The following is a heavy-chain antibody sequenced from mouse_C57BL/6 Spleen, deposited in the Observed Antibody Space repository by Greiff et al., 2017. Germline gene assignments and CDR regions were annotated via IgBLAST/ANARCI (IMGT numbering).Heavy chain of an antibody. CDR1: GYTFTDYY. CDR2: IYPGSGNT. D-gene: IGHD6-1*01. Sequence: QVQLQESGAELVRPGASVKLSCKASGYTFTDYYINWVKQRPGQGLEWIARIYPGSGNTYYNEKFKGKATVTADKSSSTAYMQLSSLTSEDSAVYFCAANYCSTRGYFDVWGTGTTVTVSS. V-gene: IGHV1-76*01. CDR3: AANYCSTRGYFDV. J-gene: IGHJ1*03.